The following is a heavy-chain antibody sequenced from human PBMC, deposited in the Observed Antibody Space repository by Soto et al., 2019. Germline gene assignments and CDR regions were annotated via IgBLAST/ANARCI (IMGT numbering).Heavy chain of an antibody. CDR3: GSVTIEARRGDAFDI. Sequence: ASVTVSCKASGYTFTSYGISWVRQAPGQGLEWMGWISAYNGNTNYAQKLQGRVTMTTDTSTSTAYMELRSLRSDDTAVYYCGSVTIEARRGDAFDIWGKGTMVTVSS. D-gene: IGHD6-6*01. J-gene: IGHJ3*02. V-gene: IGHV1-18*01. CDR2: ISAYNGNT. CDR1: GYTFTSYG.